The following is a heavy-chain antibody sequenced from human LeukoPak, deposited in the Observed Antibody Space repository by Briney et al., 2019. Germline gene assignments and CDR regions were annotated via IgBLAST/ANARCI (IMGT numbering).Heavy chain of an antibody. Sequence: PSETLSLTCTVSGYSISSGYYWGWIRQPPGKGLEWIGSIYHSGSTYYNPSLKSRVTISVDTSKNQFSLKLSSVTAVDTAVYYCARSWYSYGSSWFDPWGQGTLVTVSS. CDR2: IYHSGST. J-gene: IGHJ5*02. CDR3: ARSWYSYGSSWFDP. V-gene: IGHV4-38-2*02. D-gene: IGHD3-10*01. CDR1: GYSISSGYY.